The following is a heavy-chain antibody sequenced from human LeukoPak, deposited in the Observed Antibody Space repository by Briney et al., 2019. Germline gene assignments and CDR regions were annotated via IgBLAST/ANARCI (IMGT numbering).Heavy chain of an antibody. CDR3: ARLRYCSSTSCRTYYNWFDP. D-gene: IGHD2-2*01. CDR2: IYYSGST. J-gene: IGHJ5*02. V-gene: IGHV4-30-4*01. CDR1: GGSISRGDYY. Sequence: PSQTLSLTCTVSGGSISRGDYYWSWIRQPPQKGLEWIGYIYYSGSTDYNPSLKSRVTISVDTSKNHFSLKLSSVTAADTAVYYCARLRYCSSTSCRTYYNWFDPWGQGTLVTVSS.